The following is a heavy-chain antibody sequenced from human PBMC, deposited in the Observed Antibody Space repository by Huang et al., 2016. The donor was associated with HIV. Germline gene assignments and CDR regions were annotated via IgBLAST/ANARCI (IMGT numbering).Heavy chain of an antibody. Sequence: EVQLVESGGGLVQPGGSLRLSCAASGFSISSYWMHWVRQAPGKGLMRVSRINSDGSSTSYADSVKCRFTISRDNAKNTLYLQMNRLRAEDTAVYYCARDPRIQSWLKFFDYWGQGTLVSVSS. CDR2: INSDGSST. V-gene: IGHV3-74*01. D-gene: IGHD3-22*01. J-gene: IGHJ4*02. CDR1: GFSISSYW. CDR3: ARDPRIQSWLKFFDY.